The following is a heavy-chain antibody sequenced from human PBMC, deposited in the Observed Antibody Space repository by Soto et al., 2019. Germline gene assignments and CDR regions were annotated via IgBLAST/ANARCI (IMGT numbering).Heavy chain of an antibody. CDR2: IWYDGSKK. CDR3: ARDASYYSLWSGYYPSRNGMDV. J-gene: IGHJ6*02. CDR1: GFTFSSFG. D-gene: IGHD3-3*01. Sequence: GGSLRLSCAAPGFTFSSFGMHWVRQAPGKGLLWVFLIWYDGSKKSYGDSVKGRFTISRDNSRNTVYLQMNSLRADDTAVYYCARDASYYSLWSGYYPSRNGMDVWGQGTTVTVSS. V-gene: IGHV3-33*01.